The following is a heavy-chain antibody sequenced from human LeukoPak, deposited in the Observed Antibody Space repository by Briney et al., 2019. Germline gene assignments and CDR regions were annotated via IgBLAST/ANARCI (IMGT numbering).Heavy chain of an antibody. CDR2: ISYDGSNK. CDR3: ARDRGVVPAAIFDY. Sequence: PGGSLRLSCAAPGFTFSSYAMHWVRQAPGKGLEWVAVISYDGSNKYYADSVKGRFTISRDNSKSTLYLQMNSLRAEDTAVYYCARDRGVVPAAIFDYWGQGTLVTVSS. J-gene: IGHJ4*02. D-gene: IGHD2-2*01. V-gene: IGHV3-30-3*01. CDR1: GFTFSSYA.